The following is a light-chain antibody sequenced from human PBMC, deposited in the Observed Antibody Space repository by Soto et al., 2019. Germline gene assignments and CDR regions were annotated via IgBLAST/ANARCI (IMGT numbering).Light chain of an antibody. CDR1: QSVINY. J-gene: IGKJ1*01. Sequence: DIQMTQSPSALSASVGCIVTITCRASQSVINYLHWYQQKPGKAPKLLIYDASNLESGVPSRFSGGGSGTEFSLTISSLQPDDFATYYCQQYNYFWAFGQGTKVDIK. CDR3: QQYNYFWA. CDR2: DAS. V-gene: IGKV1-5*01.